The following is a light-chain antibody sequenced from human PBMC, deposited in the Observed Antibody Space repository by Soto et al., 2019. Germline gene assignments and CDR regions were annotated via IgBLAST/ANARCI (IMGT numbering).Light chain of an antibody. CDR2: GNS. V-gene: IGLV1-40*01. J-gene: IGLJ3*02. Sequence: QPVLTQPPSVSGAPGQRVTFSCTGSSSNIGAGYDVHWYQQLPGTAPKLLIYGNSNRPSGVPERFSGSKSGTSASLAITGLQAEDEADYYCQSYDIRLSAWVFGGGTKLTVL. CDR3: QSYDIRLSAWV. CDR1: SSNIGAGYD.